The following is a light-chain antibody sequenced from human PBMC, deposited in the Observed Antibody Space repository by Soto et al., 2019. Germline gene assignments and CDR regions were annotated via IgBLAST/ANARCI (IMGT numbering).Light chain of an antibody. CDR3: GTWDSSLSAVV. CDR2: DNN. V-gene: IGLV1-51*01. CDR1: SSNIGNNY. J-gene: IGLJ2*01. Sequence: QAVVTHPPSVSAAPGQKVTISCSGSSSNIGNNYVSWYQQLPGTAPKLLIYDNNKRPSGIPDRFSGSKSGTSATLGITGLQTGDEADYYCGTWDSSLSAVVFGGGTKLTVL.